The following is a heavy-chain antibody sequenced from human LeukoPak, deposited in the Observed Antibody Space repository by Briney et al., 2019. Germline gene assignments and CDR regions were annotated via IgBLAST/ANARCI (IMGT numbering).Heavy chain of an antibody. CDR3: AKATIFGVVITSFDY. D-gene: IGHD3-3*01. Sequence: PGGSLRLSCAASGFTFSSYAMSWVRQAPGKGLEWVSAISGSGGSTYYADSVKGRFTISRDNSKNTLYLQMNSLRAEDTAVYYCAKATIFGVVITSFDYWGQGTLVTVSS. CDR2: ISGSGGST. J-gene: IGHJ4*02. V-gene: IGHV3-23*01. CDR1: GFTFSSYA.